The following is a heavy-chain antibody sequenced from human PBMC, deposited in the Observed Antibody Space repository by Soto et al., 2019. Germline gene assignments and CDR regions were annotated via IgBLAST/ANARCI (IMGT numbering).Heavy chain of an antibody. CDR2: INAGNANT. D-gene: IGHD2-8*02. CDR1: GYTFADYT. CDR3: AREVGYCTVGSCYTYFNH. J-gene: IGHJ1*01. Sequence: ASVKVSCKASGYTFADYTLHWVREAPGQRLEWMGWINAGNANTKYSQEFQGRVTMTRDTSASTAYLHLSSLRSEDTAVYYCAREVGYCTVGSCYTYFNHWGQGSLVTVSS. V-gene: IGHV1-3*01.